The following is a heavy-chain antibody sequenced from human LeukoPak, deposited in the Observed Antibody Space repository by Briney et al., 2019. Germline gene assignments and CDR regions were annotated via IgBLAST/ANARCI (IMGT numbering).Heavy chain of an antibody. Sequence: ASVKVSCKASGYTFSVYYIHWVRQAPGQGLEWMGWINPNSGGTNYAQKLQGRVTMTTDTSTSTAYMELRSLRSDDTAVYYCARAPSRGSGSYSPYYYYYGMDVWGQGTTVTVSS. CDR3: ARAPSRGSGSYSPYYYYYGMDV. CDR1: GYTFSVYY. CDR2: INPNSGGT. J-gene: IGHJ6*02. D-gene: IGHD3-10*01. V-gene: IGHV1-2*02.